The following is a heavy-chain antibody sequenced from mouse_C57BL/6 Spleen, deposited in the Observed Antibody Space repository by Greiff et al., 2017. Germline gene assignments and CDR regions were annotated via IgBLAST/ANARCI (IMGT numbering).Heavy chain of an antibody. Sequence: EVQGVESGGGLVKPGGSLKLSCAASGFTFSSYAMSWVRQTPEKRLEWVATISDGGSYTYYPDNVKGRFTISRDNAKNNLYLQMSHLKSEDTAMYYCAREGYYFDYWGQGTTRTVSS. V-gene: IGHV5-4*01. CDR3: AREGYYFDY. J-gene: IGHJ2*01. CDR1: GFTFSSYA. CDR2: ISDGGSYT.